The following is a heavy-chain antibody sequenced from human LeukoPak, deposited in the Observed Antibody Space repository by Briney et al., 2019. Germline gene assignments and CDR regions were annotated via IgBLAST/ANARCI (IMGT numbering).Heavy chain of an antibody. CDR2: IYQSGST. CDR1: GYSISSGYY. J-gene: IGHJ3*02. V-gene: IGHV4-38-2*02. CDR3: ASYYDKGNAFDI. Sequence: PSETLSLTCTVSGYSISSGYYWGWIRQPPGKGLEWIGSIYQSGSTFYNPSLKRRVTISVDTSKNPSSLKLSSVTAADTAVYYCASYYDKGNAFDIWGQGTMVTVSS. D-gene: IGHD3-22*01.